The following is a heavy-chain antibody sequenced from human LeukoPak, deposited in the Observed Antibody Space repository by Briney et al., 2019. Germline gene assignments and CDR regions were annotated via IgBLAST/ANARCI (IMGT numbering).Heavy chain of an antibody. CDR3: ARASGSYYSAPLDY. Sequence: TGGSLRLSCAASGFTFSSYDMHWVRQATGKGLEWVSAIGTAGDTYYPGSVKGRFTISRENAKNSLYLQMNSLRAEDTAVYYCARASGSYYSAPLDYWGQGTLVIVSS. J-gene: IGHJ4*02. D-gene: IGHD1-26*01. V-gene: IGHV3-13*01. CDR2: IGTAGDT. CDR1: GFTFSSYD.